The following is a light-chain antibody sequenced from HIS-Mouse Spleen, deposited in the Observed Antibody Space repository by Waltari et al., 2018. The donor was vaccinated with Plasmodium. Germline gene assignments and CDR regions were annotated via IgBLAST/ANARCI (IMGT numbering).Light chain of an antibody. J-gene: IGLJ3*02. CDR3: YSTDSSGNHRV. V-gene: IGLV3-10*01. CDR1: ALPKTY. CDR2: EDS. Sequence: SYELTQPPSVSVSPGQTARITCSGDALPKTYAYWYQQKSGQAPVLVIYEDSKRPSGCRDRFAGTSSGAMYTLTFSGAQVEDEADYYCYSTDSSGNHRVFGGGTKLTVL.